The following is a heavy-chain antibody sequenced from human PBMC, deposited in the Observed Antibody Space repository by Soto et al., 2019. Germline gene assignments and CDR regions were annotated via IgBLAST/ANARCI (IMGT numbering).Heavy chain of an antibody. CDR3: IQSRCGGDCLQSYASYYYYGMDV. CDR2: IYWDDDK. V-gene: IGHV2-5*02. D-gene: IGHD2-21*02. Sequence: QITLKESGPTLVKPTQTLTLTCTFSAFSLSTGGVGVGWIRQPPGKALEWLALIYWDDDKRYSPSLRSMLTLTKDTSKNQVVLTMTNMDPVDTATYYCIQSRCGGDCLQSYASYYYYGMDVWGQGTTVTVSS. CDR1: AFSLSTGGVG. J-gene: IGHJ6*02.